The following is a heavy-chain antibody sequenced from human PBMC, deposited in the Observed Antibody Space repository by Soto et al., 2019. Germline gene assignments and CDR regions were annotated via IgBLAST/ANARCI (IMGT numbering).Heavy chain of an antibody. Sequence: GGSLRLSCAASGFTFSSYAMSWAHQAPGKGLEWVSAISGSGGSTYYADSVKGRFTISRDNSKNTLYLQMNGLRAEDTAVYYCAKDRDMTTGNWFDPWGQGTLVTVSS. CDR1: GFTFSSYA. V-gene: IGHV3-23*01. D-gene: IGHD4-4*01. CDR3: AKDRDMTTGNWFDP. J-gene: IGHJ5*02. CDR2: ISGSGGST.